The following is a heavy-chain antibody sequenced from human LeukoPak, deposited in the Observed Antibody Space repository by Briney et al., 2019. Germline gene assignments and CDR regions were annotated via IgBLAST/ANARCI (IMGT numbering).Heavy chain of an antibody. CDR1: GGSVSGSGYS. V-gene: IGHV4-31*03. CDR2: IYYSGST. J-gene: IGHJ6*02. Sequence: SQTLSLTCTVSGGSVSGSGYSWTWVRQHPERGLEWIGNIYYSGSTYYNPSLKSRLTISVDTSKNQFSLELTSVTAADTALYYCATYCSAASCQGQVSQYYYGMDDWGQGTTVTVTS. D-gene: IGHD2-15*01. CDR3: ATYCSAASCQGQVSQYYYGMDD.